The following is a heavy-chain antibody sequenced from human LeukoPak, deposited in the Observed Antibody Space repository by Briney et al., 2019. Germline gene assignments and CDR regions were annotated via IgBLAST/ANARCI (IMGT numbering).Heavy chain of an antibody. Sequence: PGGSLSFSCAASGFTFSSYAMQRVRQAPGKGLEWVAVISYDGSNKYYADSVKGRFTISRDNSKNTLYLQMNSLRAEDTAVYYCARSTSGLYSWFDPWGQGTLVTVSS. V-gene: IGHV3-30*04. CDR3: ARSTSGLYSWFDP. J-gene: IGHJ5*02. CDR2: ISYDGSNK. CDR1: GFTFSSYA. D-gene: IGHD5-12*01.